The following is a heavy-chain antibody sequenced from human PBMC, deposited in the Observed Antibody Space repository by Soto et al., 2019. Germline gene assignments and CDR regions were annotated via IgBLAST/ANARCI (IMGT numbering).Heavy chain of an antibody. CDR2: ISGSGGSA. J-gene: IGHJ5*02. D-gene: IGHD2-2*01. Sequence: GGSLRLSCAASGFTFSNYAMTWVRQGPGKGLEWVSAISGSGGSAYYADSVKGRFTISRDNSKNTLYLQMNSLRADDSGVYYCAEDLYSLVLVPVAIGFDPWGPGTLGTGST. CDR1: GFTFSNYA. V-gene: IGHV3-23*01. CDR3: AEDLYSLVLVPVAIGFDP.